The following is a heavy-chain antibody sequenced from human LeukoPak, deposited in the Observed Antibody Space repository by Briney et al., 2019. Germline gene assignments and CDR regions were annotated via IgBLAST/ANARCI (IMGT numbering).Heavy chain of an antibody. Sequence: PGGSLRLSCAASGFTLSSYATSWVRQAPGKGLELVSAISASGADTYYADSVKGRFTISRDTSKNTVYLQMNSLRDEDTAVYYCAKQLDSGNFYPTGDDYWGQGTLVTVSS. CDR1: GFTLSSYA. V-gene: IGHV3-23*01. CDR3: AKQLDSGNFYPTGDDY. CDR2: ISASGADT. D-gene: IGHD3-10*01. J-gene: IGHJ4*02.